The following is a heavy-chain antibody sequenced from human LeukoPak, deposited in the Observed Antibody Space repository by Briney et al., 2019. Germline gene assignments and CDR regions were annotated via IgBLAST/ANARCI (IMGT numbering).Heavy chain of an antibody. D-gene: IGHD6-13*01. V-gene: IGHV6-1*01. CDR1: GDSVSSNSAT. CDR2: TYYRSKWYN. CDR3: ARGSSSNSWYFDY. Sequence: SQTLSLTCAISGDSVSSNSATWTWIRQSPSRGLEWLGRTYYRSKWYNDYAVSVKSRITVNPDTSRNQFSLQLNSVTPEDTAVYYCARGSSSNSWYFDYWGQGTLVTVSS. J-gene: IGHJ4*02.